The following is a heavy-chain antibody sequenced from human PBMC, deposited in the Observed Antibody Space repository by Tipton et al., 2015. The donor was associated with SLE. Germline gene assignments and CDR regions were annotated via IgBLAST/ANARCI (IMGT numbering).Heavy chain of an antibody. Sequence: TLSLTCTVSGGSISSYYWSWIRQPPGKGLEWIGYIYYSGSTNYNPSLKSRVTISEDTSKNQFSLKLSSVTAADTAVYYCAREGYSSGWYGDFDYWGQGALVSVSS. J-gene: IGHJ4*02. CDR3: AREGYSSGWYGDFDY. CDR2: IYYSGST. V-gene: IGHV4-59*12. CDR1: GGSISSYY. D-gene: IGHD6-19*01.